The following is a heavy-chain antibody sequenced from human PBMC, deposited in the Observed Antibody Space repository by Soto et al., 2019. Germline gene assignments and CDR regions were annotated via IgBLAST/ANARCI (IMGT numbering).Heavy chain of an antibody. V-gene: IGHV3-11*01. D-gene: IGHD3-22*01. J-gene: IGHJ4*02. Sequence: QVQLVESGGGLVKPGGSLRLSCAASGFTFSGCYMNWIRQAPGKGLEGVSYISNSGTSLYYADSVKGRFTISRDNAKKSLYLQMNSLRAEDTAVYYCTSSSSYDSAGTLDYWGQGTLVTVSS. CDR1: GFTFSGCY. CDR2: ISNSGTSL. CDR3: TSSSSYDSAGTLDY.